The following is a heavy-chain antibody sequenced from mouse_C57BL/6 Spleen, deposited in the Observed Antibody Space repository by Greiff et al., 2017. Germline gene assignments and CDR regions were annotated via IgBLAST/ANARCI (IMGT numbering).Heavy chain of an antibody. Sequence: EVKLQESGPELVKPGASVKIPCKASGYTFTDYNMDWVKQSHGKSLEWIGDINPNNGGTIYNQKFKGKATLTVDKSSSTAYMELRSLTSEDTAVYYCALIYYDYDVGFAYWGQGTLVTVSA. V-gene: IGHV1-18*01. CDR1: GYTFTDYN. D-gene: IGHD2-4*01. CDR2: INPNNGGT. J-gene: IGHJ3*01. CDR3: ALIYYDYDVGFAY.